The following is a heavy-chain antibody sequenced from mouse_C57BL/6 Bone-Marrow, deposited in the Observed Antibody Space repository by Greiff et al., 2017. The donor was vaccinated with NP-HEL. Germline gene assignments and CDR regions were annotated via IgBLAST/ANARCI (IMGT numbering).Heavy chain of an antibody. D-gene: IGHD1-1*01. CDR2: TFYSGIT. Sequence: EVQLVESGPSLVRPSQTLSLTCTVTGFSINSDCYWIWIRQFPGNKLEYIGYTFYSGITYYNPSLESRTYITRDTSKNQFSLKLSSVTTEDTATYYCARHGSSPSYWYFDVWGTGTTVTVSS. CDR3: ARHGSSPSYWYFDV. CDR1: GFSINSDCY. V-gene: IGHV3-3*01. J-gene: IGHJ1*03.